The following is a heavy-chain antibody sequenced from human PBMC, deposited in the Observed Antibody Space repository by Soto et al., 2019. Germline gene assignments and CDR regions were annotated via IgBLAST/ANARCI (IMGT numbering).Heavy chain of an antibody. J-gene: IGHJ4*03. Sequence: GGSLRLSCAASGFTFGTYWMTWVRQAPGKGLEWMPNINQDESEKYYVDSVKGRFTIARDNPKNSLYMQTNSLRAEDTAVYYCARGVYAFDIWGQGTLVTVSS. CDR3: ARGVYAFDI. CDR1: GFTFGTYW. D-gene: IGHD2-8*01. V-gene: IGHV3-7*05. CDR2: INQDESEK.